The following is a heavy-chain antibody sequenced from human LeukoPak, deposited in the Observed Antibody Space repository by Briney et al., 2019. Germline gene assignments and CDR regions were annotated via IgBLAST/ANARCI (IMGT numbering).Heavy chain of an antibody. J-gene: IGHJ4*02. Sequence: PGGSLRLSCAASGFTFSDYYMSWIRQAPGEGLEWVSYISSSGSTIYYADSVKGRFTISRDNAKNSLYLQMNSLRAEDTAVYYCARSGDIVATIMLDYWGQGTLVTVSS. D-gene: IGHD5-12*01. V-gene: IGHV3-11*01. CDR1: GFTFSDYY. CDR2: ISSSGSTI. CDR3: ARSGDIVATIMLDY.